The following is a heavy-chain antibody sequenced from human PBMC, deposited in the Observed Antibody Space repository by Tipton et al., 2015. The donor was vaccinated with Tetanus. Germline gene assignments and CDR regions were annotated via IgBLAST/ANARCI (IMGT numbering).Heavy chain of an antibody. V-gene: IGHV4-39*01. CDR1: GGSLSSGTFY. CDR2: IYYNGNT. J-gene: IGHJ5*02. D-gene: IGHD2-21*02. CDR3: ARTAVNWFDP. Sequence: TLSLTCSLSGGSLSSGTFYWDWIRQRPGKGLEWIGNIYYNGNTLQNPSLKSRVTMSLDKSKNQFSLKLRSVTAADTAFYYCARTAVNWFDPWGQGILVTVSS.